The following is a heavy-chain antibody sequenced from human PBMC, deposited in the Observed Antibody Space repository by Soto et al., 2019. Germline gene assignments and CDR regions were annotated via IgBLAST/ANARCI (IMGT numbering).Heavy chain of an antibody. Sequence: GGSLRLSCSASGFTFSIYAMHWVRQAPGKGLEYVSSISTNGGSTDYADSVKGRFTISRDNSKNTVYLQMSSLRVEDTAVYYCVKGEYDYDSSRYYPFDFWGQGTLVNVFS. V-gene: IGHV3-64D*06. CDR3: VKGEYDYDSSRYYPFDF. CDR2: ISTNGGST. J-gene: IGHJ4*02. CDR1: GFTFSIYA. D-gene: IGHD3-22*01.